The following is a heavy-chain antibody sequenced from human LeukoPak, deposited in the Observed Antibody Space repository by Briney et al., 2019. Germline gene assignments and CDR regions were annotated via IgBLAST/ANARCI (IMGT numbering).Heavy chain of an antibody. J-gene: IGHJ4*02. D-gene: IGHD6-13*01. CDR3: ARGGIYSQGFDY. V-gene: IGHV3-21*01. Sequence: PGGSLRLSCAASGFTFSGYSMNWVRQAPGKGLEWVSSISTTSDYIHYADSLKGRVAISRDKAKNSLYLQMNSLRAEDTAIYYWARGGIYSQGFDYWGQGSLVTVSS. CDR2: ISTTSDYI. CDR1: GFTFSGYS.